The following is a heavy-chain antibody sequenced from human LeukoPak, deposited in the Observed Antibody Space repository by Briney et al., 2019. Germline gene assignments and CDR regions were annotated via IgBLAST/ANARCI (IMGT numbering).Heavy chain of an antibody. J-gene: IGHJ4*02. CDR3: ARRSGYCSGGSCYYFDY. CDR2: MSYSGST. Sequence: SETLSLTCTVSGGSISDYYWNWIRQPPGKGLEWIGYMSYSGSTNYNPSLKSRVTISLDTSKNQFSPKLKSVTAADTDVYYCARRSGYCSGGSCYYFDYWGQGTLVTVSS. V-gene: IGHV4-59*01. CDR1: GGSISDYY. D-gene: IGHD2-15*01.